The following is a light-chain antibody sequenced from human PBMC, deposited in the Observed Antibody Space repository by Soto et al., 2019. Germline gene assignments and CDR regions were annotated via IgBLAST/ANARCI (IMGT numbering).Light chain of an antibody. CDR1: TSDVGGSDY. J-gene: IGLJ7*01. Sequence: QSVLTQPRSVSGSPGQSVTISCTGATSDVGGSDYVSWYQHHPGKAPELMLYDVNKRPSGVPDRFSGSKSGTTAALTISVLQTEDEADYYCCSYAGSSTLIFGGGTQLTVL. CDR2: DVN. CDR3: CSYAGSSTLI. V-gene: IGLV2-11*01.